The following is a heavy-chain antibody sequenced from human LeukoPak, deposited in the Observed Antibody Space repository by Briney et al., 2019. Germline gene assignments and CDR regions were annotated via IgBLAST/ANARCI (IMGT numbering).Heavy chain of an antibody. CDR3: VRADFLPH. Sequence: GGSLRLSCAGSGFTFSTYWMVWVRQAPGKGLVWVSRIDSDGNNQTYADSVKGRFTISRDNAKNTLYLQMDDLRVEDTAVYYCVRADFLPHWGQGTLVTVSS. D-gene: IGHD3-3*01. CDR2: IDSDGNNQ. V-gene: IGHV3-74*01. J-gene: IGHJ4*02. CDR1: GFTFSTYW.